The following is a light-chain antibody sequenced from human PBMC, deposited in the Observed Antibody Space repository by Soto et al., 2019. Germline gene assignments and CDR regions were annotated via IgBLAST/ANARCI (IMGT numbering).Light chain of an antibody. CDR1: QSVRAY. J-gene: IGKJ4*01. Sequence: IVLTPSPATLSLSPGARATLSCRASQSVRAYLAWYQQTPGQAPRLLIYDASNRATGVPARFSGSGSGTDFTLTISSLEPEDFAVYYCQQRSSWPLTFGGGTKVDI. CDR2: DAS. V-gene: IGKV3-11*01. CDR3: QQRSSWPLT.